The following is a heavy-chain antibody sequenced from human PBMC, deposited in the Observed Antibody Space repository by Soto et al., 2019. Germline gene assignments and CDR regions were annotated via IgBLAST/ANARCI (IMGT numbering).Heavy chain of an antibody. D-gene: IGHD2-2*03. CDR1: GFSLSTSGMC. Sequence: SGPTLVNPTQTLTLTCTFSGFSLSTSGMCVSWIRQPPGKVLEWLARIDWDDDKYYSTSLKTRLTISKDTSKNQVVLTMTNMDPVDTATYYCARTGYCSSTSCQTLDYWGQGTLVTVSS. CDR3: ARTGYCSSTSCQTLDY. CDR2: IDWDDDK. J-gene: IGHJ4*02. V-gene: IGHV2-70*11.